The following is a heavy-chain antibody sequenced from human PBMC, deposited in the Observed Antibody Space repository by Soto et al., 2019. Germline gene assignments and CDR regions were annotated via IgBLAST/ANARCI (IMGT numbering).Heavy chain of an antibody. J-gene: IGHJ6*02. CDR2: ISAYNGNT. CDR1: GYTFTSYG. D-gene: IGHD1-26*01. Sequence: GASVKVSCKASGYTFTSYGISWVRQAPGQGLEWMGWISAYNGNTNYAQKLQGRVTMTTDTSTSTAYMELRSLRSDDTAVYYCAREPIVGASHWGAMGYYGMDVWGQGTTVTVSS. V-gene: IGHV1-18*01. CDR3: AREPIVGASHWGAMGYYGMDV.